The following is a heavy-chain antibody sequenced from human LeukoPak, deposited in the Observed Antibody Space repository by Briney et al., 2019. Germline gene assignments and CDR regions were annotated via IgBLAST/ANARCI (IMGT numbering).Heavy chain of an antibody. D-gene: IGHD6-19*01. CDR2: INHSGST. CDR3: ARGQARLSWFDP. CDR1: GGSFSGYY. Sequence: SETLSLTCAVYGGSFSGYYWSWIRQPPGKGLEWIGEINHSGSTNYNPSLKSRVTISVDTSKNQFSLKLSSVTAADTAVYYCARGQARLSWFDPWGQGTLVTVSS. V-gene: IGHV4-34*01. J-gene: IGHJ5*02.